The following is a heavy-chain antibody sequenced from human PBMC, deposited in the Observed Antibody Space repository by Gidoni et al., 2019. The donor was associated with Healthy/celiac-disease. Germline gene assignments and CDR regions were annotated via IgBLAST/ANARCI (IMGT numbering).Heavy chain of an antibody. Sequence: SVSNAWVNWVRQAPGKGLEWVGRIKSKTDGWTTDYAAPVKGRCPISSDDSKNTRYLQMNSLKTEDTAVYYCTTYYGSGLNAFDIWGQGTMVTVSS. CDR3: TTYYGSGLNAFDI. D-gene: IGHD3-10*01. J-gene: IGHJ3*02. V-gene: IGHV3-15*07. CDR1: SVSNAW. CDR2: IKSKTDGWTT.